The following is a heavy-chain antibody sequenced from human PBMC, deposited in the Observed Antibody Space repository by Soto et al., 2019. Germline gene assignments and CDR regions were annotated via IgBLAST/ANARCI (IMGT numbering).Heavy chain of an antibody. CDR1: GGSFSGYY. Sequence: LSLTCAVYGGSFSGYYWSWIRQPPGKGLEWIGEINHSGSTNYNPSLKSRVTISVDTSKNQFSLKLSSVTAADTAVYYCARSRIPLWLPLFDYWGQGTLVTVSS. V-gene: IGHV4-34*01. D-gene: IGHD5-18*01. CDR3: ARSRIPLWLPLFDY. CDR2: INHSGST. J-gene: IGHJ4*02.